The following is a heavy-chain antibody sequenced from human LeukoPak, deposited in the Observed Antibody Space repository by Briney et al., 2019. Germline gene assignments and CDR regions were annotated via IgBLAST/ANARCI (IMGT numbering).Heavy chain of an antibody. J-gene: IGHJ6*03. Sequence: ASVKVSCKASGYTFTSYGISWVRQAPGQGLEWMGWVSGYNGNTNYAQKLQGRVTMTTDTSTRTAYMELRSLRSDDTAVYYCARDYVHYYYMDVWGKGTTVTVSS. CDR2: VSGYNGNT. CDR3: ARDYVHYYYMDV. CDR1: GYTFTSYG. D-gene: IGHD3-16*01. V-gene: IGHV1-18*01.